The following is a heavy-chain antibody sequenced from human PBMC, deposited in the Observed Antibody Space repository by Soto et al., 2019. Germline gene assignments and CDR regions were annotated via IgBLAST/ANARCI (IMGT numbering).Heavy chain of an antibody. CDR2: IYYSGST. CDR3: ARGHVVPAAILELRGWFDP. Sequence: SETLSLTCTVSGGSISSGGYYWSWIRQHPGKGLEWIGYIYYSGSTYYNPSLKSRVTISVDTSKNQFSLKPSSVTAADTAVYYCARGHVVPAAILELRGWFDPWGQGTLVTVSS. CDR1: GGSISSGGYY. D-gene: IGHD2-2*02. J-gene: IGHJ5*02. V-gene: IGHV4-31*03.